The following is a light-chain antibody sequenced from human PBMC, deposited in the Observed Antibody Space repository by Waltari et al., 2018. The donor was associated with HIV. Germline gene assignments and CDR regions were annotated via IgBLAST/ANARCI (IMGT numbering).Light chain of an antibody. J-gene: IGLJ2*01. CDR3: QSSDISGDYIC. CDR2: KDN. CDR1: IFSPGP. V-gene: IGLV3-25*01. Sequence: SDELVPPPSLPVSPGETARIACPGFIFSPGPVFLYQKKAGQATTVLKEKDNERPSGIPERFSGSSSGTTVTLTITGVQAEDEAEYYCQSSDISGDYICFGGGTRLTVL.